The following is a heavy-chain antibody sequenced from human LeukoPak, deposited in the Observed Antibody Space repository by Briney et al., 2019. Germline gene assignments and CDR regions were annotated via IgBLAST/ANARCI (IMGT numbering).Heavy chain of an antibody. CDR3: ARGRVTIFGVAMRGFDY. CDR1: GGSLSGYY. D-gene: IGHD3-3*01. J-gene: IGHJ4*02. Sequence: SETLSLTCAVYGGSLSGYYWSWIRQPPGKGLEWIGEINHSGSTNYNPSLKSRVTISVDTSKNQFSLKLSSVTAADTAVYYCARGRVTIFGVAMRGFDYWGQGTLVTVSS. CDR2: INHSGST. V-gene: IGHV4-34*01.